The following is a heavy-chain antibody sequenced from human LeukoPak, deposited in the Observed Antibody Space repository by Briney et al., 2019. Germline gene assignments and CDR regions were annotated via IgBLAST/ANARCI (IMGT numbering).Heavy chain of an antibody. Sequence: EASVKVSCKASGGTFSSYAISWVRQAPGQGLEWMGRIIPIYGTANYAQKFQGRVTINTDESTSTAYMGLSSLRSEDTAVYYCARDWRGYSSEPFDYWGQGTLVTVSS. J-gene: IGHJ4*02. CDR1: GGTFSSYA. CDR2: IIPIYGTA. CDR3: ARDWRGYSSEPFDY. D-gene: IGHD6-19*01. V-gene: IGHV1-69*05.